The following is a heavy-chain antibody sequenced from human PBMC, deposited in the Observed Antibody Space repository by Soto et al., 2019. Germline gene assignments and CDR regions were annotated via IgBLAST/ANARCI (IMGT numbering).Heavy chain of an antibody. D-gene: IGHD1-1*01. Sequence: GWSLILSCEASGFMSSNYWMHWLRQTPGTGLVWVSRISNDGSTTNYADSVKGRFTISRDNAKNTLYLQMNSLRAEDTAVYYCAKDLTWNQADYWGQGALVTVSS. CDR3: AKDLTWNQADY. CDR2: ISNDGSTT. CDR1: GFMSSNYW. V-gene: IGHV3-74*01. J-gene: IGHJ4*02.